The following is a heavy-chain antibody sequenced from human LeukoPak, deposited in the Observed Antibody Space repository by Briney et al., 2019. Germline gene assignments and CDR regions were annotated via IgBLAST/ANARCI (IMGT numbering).Heavy chain of an antibody. CDR2: INHSGST. D-gene: IGHD2-2*01. Sequence: SETLSLTCAVYGVSFSGYYWSWIRQPPGKGLEWIGEINHSGSTDYNPSLKSRVTISVDTSKNQFSLKLSSVTAADTAVYYCASEVPAASWYFDLWGRGTLVTVSS. CDR3: ASEVPAASWYFDL. J-gene: IGHJ2*01. V-gene: IGHV4-34*01. CDR1: GVSFSGYY.